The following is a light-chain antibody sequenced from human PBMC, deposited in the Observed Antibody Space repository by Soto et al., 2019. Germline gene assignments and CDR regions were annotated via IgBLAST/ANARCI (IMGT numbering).Light chain of an antibody. CDR1: QSVSNSS. CDR3: QLYGNSPMYT. Sequence: EIVLTQSPGTLSLCPGERATFPCRASQSVSNSSLAWYHQKPGQAPRLLLFAASRRATGIPDTFSGSGSGTDFTLTISRLEPEDFAVYYCQLYGNSPMYTFGQGTRLEIK. J-gene: IGKJ2*01. V-gene: IGKV3-20*01. CDR2: AAS.